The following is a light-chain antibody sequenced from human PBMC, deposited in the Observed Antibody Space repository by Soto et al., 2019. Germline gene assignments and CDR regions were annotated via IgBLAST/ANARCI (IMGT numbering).Light chain of an antibody. CDR2: DAS. J-gene: IGKJ1*01. CDR3: QQDKSYCWT. CDR1: QSLSEW. Sequence: IQMTQTPSTLAASVGDAVTITCRASQSLSEWLAWYQQKPGKAPKLLIYDASSLERGVPSRFSGSGSGTEFTLTISSLQPDDFAIYYCQQDKSYCWTFGQGTKVDIK. V-gene: IGKV1-5*01.